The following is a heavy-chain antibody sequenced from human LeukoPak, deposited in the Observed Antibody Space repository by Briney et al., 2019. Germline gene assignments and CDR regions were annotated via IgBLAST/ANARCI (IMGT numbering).Heavy chain of an antibody. CDR1: GFTFSNCG. V-gene: IGHV3-21*01. D-gene: IGHD4-11*01. J-gene: IGHJ4*02. Sequence: GGSLRLSCAASGFTFSNCGMNWVRQAPGKGLEWVSSISSSSSSIYYADSLKGRFTISRDNAKTSLYLQMNSLRAEDTAVYYCARLADYGNYGPREYLDFWGQGTLVTVSS. CDR2: ISSSSSSI. CDR3: ARLADYGNYGPREYLDF.